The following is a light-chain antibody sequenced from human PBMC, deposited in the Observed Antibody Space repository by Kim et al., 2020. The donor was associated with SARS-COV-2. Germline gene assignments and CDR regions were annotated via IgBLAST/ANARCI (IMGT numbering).Light chain of an antibody. Sequence: QSALTRPPSASGSPGQSVTISCTGTSSDVGGYNYVSWYQQHPGKAPKLMIYEVNKRPSGVPDRFSGSKSGNTASLTVSGLQAEDEADYYCSSFAGSNNVFGTGTKVTVL. V-gene: IGLV2-8*01. CDR3: SSFAGSNNV. CDR1: SSDVGGYNY. J-gene: IGLJ1*01. CDR2: EVN.